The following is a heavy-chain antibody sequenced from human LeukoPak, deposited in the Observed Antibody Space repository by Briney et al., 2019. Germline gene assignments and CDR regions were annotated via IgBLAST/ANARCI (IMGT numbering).Heavy chain of an antibody. V-gene: IGHV3-23*01. Sequence: PGGSLRLSCVGSGFTFSSYAMNWVRQAPGKGLEWVSVISGSSVATYYANSVRGRFTIARDNSKNTLYLQMNSLGAEDTAVYYCAKGGTIVGATLDYWGQGTLVTVSS. CDR3: AKGGTIVGATLDY. CDR1: GFTFSSYA. CDR2: ISGSSVAT. J-gene: IGHJ4*02. D-gene: IGHD1-26*01.